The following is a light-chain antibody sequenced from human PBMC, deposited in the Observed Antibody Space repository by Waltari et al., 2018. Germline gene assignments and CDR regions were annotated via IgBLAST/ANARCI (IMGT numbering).Light chain of an antibody. V-gene: IGKV1-39*01. CDR1: QSISSH. CDR3: QQTFSIPRSS. J-gene: IGKJ2*01. CDR2: LTS. Sequence: DILMTQSPSSLSASVGDRVTITCRASQSISSHLNWYQQKPGKAPRLLIYLTSNLQSGVPSRFTGSGSGTHFTLTITSLQPEDFATYYCQQTFSIPRSSFGQGTELEIK.